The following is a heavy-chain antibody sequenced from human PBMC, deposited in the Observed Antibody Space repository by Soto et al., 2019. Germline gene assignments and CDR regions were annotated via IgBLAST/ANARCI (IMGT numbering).Heavy chain of an antibody. CDR3: ARQLERRVGAASH. D-gene: IGHD1-26*01. J-gene: IGHJ4*02. V-gene: IGHV3-11*01. CDR1: GFFFTDYV. Sequence: QVQLAESGGGLVKSGGSLTLSCSTSGFFFTDYVMSWIRQAPGKGLEWVSYISPSGDVTHYADSVKGRFTISRDNTKNSLFLQMSSLRDDDTAVYYCARQLERRVGAASHWGQGTRVSVSS. CDR2: ISPSGDVT.